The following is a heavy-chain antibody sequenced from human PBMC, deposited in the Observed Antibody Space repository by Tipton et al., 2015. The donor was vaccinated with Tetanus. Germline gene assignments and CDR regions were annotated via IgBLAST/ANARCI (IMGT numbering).Heavy chain of an antibody. D-gene: IGHD3-22*01. CDR3: ARDRRDFAYDSRGFYSPLYYFDN. CDR1: GGSISSDAHY. V-gene: IGHV4-30-4*01. Sequence: TLSLTCTVSGGSISSDAHYWSWIRQAPGKGLEWLGYISHSGTTNYNPSLMSRVTLSLDTARGQFSLKLTSVTAADAGVYFCARDRRDFAYDSRGFYSPLYYFDNWGQGLRVTVSS. CDR2: ISHSGTT. J-gene: IGHJ4*02.